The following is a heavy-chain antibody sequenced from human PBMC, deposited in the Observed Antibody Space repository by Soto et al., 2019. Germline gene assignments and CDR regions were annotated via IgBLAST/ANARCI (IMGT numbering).Heavy chain of an antibody. D-gene: IGHD6-19*01. CDR2: LSGSGTST. Sequence: RGSLILSCAASEFTFVSYAMNWVRQAPGKGLEWVSGLSGSGTSTSYADSVKGRFTISRDNSRDTLFLQMNSLTADDTAVYYCAKATTNGGWFNPFESWAQGALVT. J-gene: IGHJ4*02. CDR3: AKATTNGGWFNPFES. CDR1: EFTFVSYA. V-gene: IGHV3-23*01.